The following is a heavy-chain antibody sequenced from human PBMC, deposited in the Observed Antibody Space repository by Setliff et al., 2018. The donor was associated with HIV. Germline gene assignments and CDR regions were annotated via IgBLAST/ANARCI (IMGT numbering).Heavy chain of an antibody. V-gene: IGHV1-8*01. CDR2: MNPNSGNT. CDR3: ARGPPIVVVPAALLTFDY. CDR1: GYTFSSYG. J-gene: IGHJ4*02. Sequence: ASVKVSCKASGYTFSSYGISWVRQAPGQGLEWMGWMNPNSGNTGYAQKFQGRVTMTRNTSISTAYMELRSLRSDDTAVYYCARGPPIVVVPAALLTFDYWGQGTLVTSPQ. D-gene: IGHD2-2*01.